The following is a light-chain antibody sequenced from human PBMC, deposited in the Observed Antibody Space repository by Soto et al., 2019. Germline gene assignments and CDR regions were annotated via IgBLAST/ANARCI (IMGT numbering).Light chain of an antibody. Sequence: YELTQPPSVSVSPGQTARITCSGDVLSDQYGYWYQQKPGQAPVLVMYKDSERPSGIPERFSGSSSGTTVTLTISGVQAEDEADYYCQSADSSGTYLYVFGTGTKVTVL. CDR1: VLSDQY. J-gene: IGLJ1*01. CDR2: KDS. V-gene: IGLV3-25*03. CDR3: QSADSSGTYLYV.